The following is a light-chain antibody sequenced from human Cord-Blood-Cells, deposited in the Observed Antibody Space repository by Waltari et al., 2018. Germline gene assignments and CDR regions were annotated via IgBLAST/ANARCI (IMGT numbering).Light chain of an antibody. CDR3: SSYTSSSTV. V-gene: IGLV2-14*01. J-gene: IGLJ2*01. CDR1: SSDVGGYNS. Sequence: QSALTQPASVSGSPGQSLTISCTGTSSDVGGYNSVSWYQQHPGKAPKLMFYDVSNRPSGVSNRFSGSKSGNTASLTISGLQAEDEADYYCSSYTSSSTVFGGGTKLTVL. CDR2: DVS.